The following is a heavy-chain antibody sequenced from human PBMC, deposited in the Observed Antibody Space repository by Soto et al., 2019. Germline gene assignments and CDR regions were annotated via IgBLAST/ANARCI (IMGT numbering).Heavy chain of an antibody. Sequence: SSETLSLTCTVSGGSISSGGYYWSWIRQHPGKGLEWIGYIYYSGSTYYNPSLKSRVTISVDTSKNQFSLKLSSVTAADTAVYYCARNFIAVAGIDYWGQGTLVTVSS. V-gene: IGHV4-31*03. CDR3: ARNFIAVAGIDY. D-gene: IGHD6-19*01. CDR1: GGSISSGGYY. CDR2: IYYSGST. J-gene: IGHJ4*02.